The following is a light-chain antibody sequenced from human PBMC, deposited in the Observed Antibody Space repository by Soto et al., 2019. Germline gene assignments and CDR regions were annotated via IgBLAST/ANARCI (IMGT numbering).Light chain of an antibody. CDR2: GAS. J-gene: IGKJ1*01. CDR1: QSVSSSY. V-gene: IGKV3-20*01. CDR3: QQYGNSPPWT. Sequence: EIVLTQSPGTLSLSPGERAILSCRASQSVSSSYLAWYQQKPGQAPRLLIYGASSRASDIPDRFSGSGSGTDFTLTISRLEPEDFAVYYCQQYGNSPPWTFGQGTKVDIK.